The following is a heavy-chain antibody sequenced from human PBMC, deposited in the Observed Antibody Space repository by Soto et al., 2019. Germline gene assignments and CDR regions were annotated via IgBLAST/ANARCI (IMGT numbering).Heavy chain of an antibody. Sequence: ASVKVSCKASGGTFSSYAISWVRQAPGQGLEWMGGIIPIFGTANYAQKFQGRVTITADESTSTAYMELSSLRSEDTAVYYCARRYSRSQLYYYYGMDVWGQGTTVTVSS. CDR2: IIPIFGTA. V-gene: IGHV1-69*13. J-gene: IGHJ6*02. CDR3: ARRYSRSQLYYYYGMDV. CDR1: GGTFSSYA. D-gene: IGHD2-2*01.